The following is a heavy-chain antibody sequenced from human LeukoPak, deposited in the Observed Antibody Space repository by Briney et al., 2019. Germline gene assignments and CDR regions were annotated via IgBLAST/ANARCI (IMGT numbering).Heavy chain of an antibody. V-gene: IGHV3-66*01. CDR3: ARVVSYYGSSYRLLDL. Sequence: QPGGSLRLSCAASGFTVSSNYMSWVRQAPGKGPEWVSVIYSGGTTYYADSVKGRFTISRDNSKNTLHLQMNSLRAEDTAVYYCARVVSYYGSSYRLLDLWGRGTLVTVSS. J-gene: IGHJ2*01. CDR2: IYSGGTT. CDR1: GFTVSSNY. D-gene: IGHD3-10*01.